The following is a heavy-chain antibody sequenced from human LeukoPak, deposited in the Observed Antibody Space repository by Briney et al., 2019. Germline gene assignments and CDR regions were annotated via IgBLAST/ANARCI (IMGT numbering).Heavy chain of an antibody. CDR2: IYHSGST. J-gene: IGHJ4*02. CDR1: GGSISSGGYS. V-gene: IGHV4-30-2*01. D-gene: IGHD6-13*01. CDR3: ARVYSSSWCYFDY. Sequence: TLSLTCAVSGGSISSGGYSWSWIRQPPGKGLEWIGYIYHSGSTYYNPSLKSRVTISVDRSKNQFSLKLSSVTAADTAVYYCARVYSSSWCYFDYWGQGTLVTVSS.